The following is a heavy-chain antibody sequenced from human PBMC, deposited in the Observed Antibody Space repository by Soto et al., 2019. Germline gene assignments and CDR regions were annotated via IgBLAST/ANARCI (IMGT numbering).Heavy chain of an antibody. CDR2: IYYSGST. Sequence: SETLSVTCTVSGGSISSDYWSWIRQPPGKGLEWIGYIYYSGSTNYNPSLKSRVTISVDTSKNQFSLKLSSVTAADTAVYYCARVWGGAFDIWGQGTMVTVS. CDR1: GGSISSDY. J-gene: IGHJ3*02. V-gene: IGHV4-59*01. D-gene: IGHD3-10*01. CDR3: ARVWGGAFDI.